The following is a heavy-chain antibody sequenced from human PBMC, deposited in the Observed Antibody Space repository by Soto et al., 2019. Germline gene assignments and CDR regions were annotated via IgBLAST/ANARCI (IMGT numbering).Heavy chain of an antibody. CDR2: INSDGSST. CDR3: ARAFSSTWHNAPDI. D-gene: IGHD6-13*01. V-gene: IGHV3-74*01. J-gene: IGHJ3*02. Sequence: EVQLVESGGALVQPGGSLGLSCAASGFTLSTYWMHWVRQAPGKGLVWVSRINSDGSSTSYADSVKGRITISRDNAKNTLDLQMNSLGAEDTAVYYCARAFSSTWHNAPDIWGQGTLVTVSS. CDR1: GFTLSTYW.